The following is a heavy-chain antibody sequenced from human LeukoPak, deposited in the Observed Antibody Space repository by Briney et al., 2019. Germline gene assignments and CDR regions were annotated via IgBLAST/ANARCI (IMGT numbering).Heavy chain of an antibody. CDR2: IRYDARNK. CDR3: ARVEWELLGRGFDP. D-gene: IGHD1-26*01. J-gene: IGHJ5*02. CDR1: GFTLSSYG. Sequence: GGSLRLSCAASGFTLSSYGMHWVRQAPGKGLEWVAFIRYDARNKYYADSVKGRFTISRDNSKNTLYLQMNSLRAEDTAVYYCARVEWELLGRGFDPWGQGTLVTVSS. V-gene: IGHV3-30*02.